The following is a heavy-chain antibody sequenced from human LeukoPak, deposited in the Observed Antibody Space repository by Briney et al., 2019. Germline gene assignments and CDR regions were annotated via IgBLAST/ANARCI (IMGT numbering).Heavy chain of an antibody. V-gene: IGHV1-69*04. Sequence: GASVKVSCKASGGTFSSYAISWVRQAPGQGLEWMGRIIPILGIANYAQKFQGRVTITADKSTSTAYMELSSLRSEDTAVYYCARDSYSGSYYADWGQGTLVTVSS. CDR3: ARDSYSGSYYAD. CDR1: GGTFSSYA. D-gene: IGHD1-26*01. J-gene: IGHJ4*02. CDR2: IIPILGIA.